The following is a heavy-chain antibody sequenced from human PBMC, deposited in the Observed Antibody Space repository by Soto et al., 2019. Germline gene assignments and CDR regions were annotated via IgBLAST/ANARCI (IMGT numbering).Heavy chain of an antibody. V-gene: IGHV1-18*01. CDR2: ISAYNGNT. D-gene: IGHD2-2*01. CDR3: ARVGCSSTSCYEGENYFDY. CDR1: GYTFTSYG. Sequence: QVQLVQSGAEVKKPGASVKVSCKASGYTFTSYGISWVRQAPGQGLEWMGWISAYNGNTNYAQKLQGRVTMTTDTATSTAYMGLRSLRSDDTAVYYCARVGCSSTSCYEGENYFDYWGQGTLVTVSS. J-gene: IGHJ4*02.